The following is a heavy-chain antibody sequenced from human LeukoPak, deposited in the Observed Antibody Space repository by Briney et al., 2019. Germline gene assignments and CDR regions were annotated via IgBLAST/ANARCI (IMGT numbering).Heavy chain of an antibody. CDR2: ISSSSSYI. J-gene: IGHJ4*02. Sequence: GGSLRLSCAASEFPFINAWMSWVRQAPGKGLEWVSSISSSSSYIYYADSVKGRFTISRDNAKNSLYLQMNSLRAEDTAVYYCARESGSYFDYWGQGTLVTVSS. V-gene: IGHV3-21*01. CDR1: EFPFINAW. CDR3: ARESGSYFDY. D-gene: IGHD3-22*01.